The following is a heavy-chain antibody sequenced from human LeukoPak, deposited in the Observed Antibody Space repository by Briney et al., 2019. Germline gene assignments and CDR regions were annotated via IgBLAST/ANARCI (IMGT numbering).Heavy chain of an antibody. J-gene: IGHJ4*02. CDR1: GFTFSSYA. CDR3: AKATYSSGWYQDY. Sequence: GGSLRLSCAASGFTFSSYAMSWVRQAPGKGLEWVSAISGSGGSTYYADSVKGRFTISRDNSKNTLYLQMNSLRAGDTAVYYCAKATYSSGWYQDYWGQGTLVTVSS. D-gene: IGHD6-19*01. V-gene: IGHV3-23*01. CDR2: ISGSGGST.